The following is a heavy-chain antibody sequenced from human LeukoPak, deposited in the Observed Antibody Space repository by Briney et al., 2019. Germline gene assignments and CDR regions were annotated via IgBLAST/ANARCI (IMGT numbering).Heavy chain of an antibody. D-gene: IGHD5-24*01. Sequence: ASVKVSCRASGYTFTSYDINWVRQATGQGLEWMGWTNPNSGNTGYAQKFQGRVTITRNTSISTAYMELSGLRSEDTAVYYCARWMATISNFDYWGQGTLVTVSS. CDR3: ARWMATISNFDY. CDR1: GYTFTSYD. V-gene: IGHV1-8*03. CDR2: TNPNSGNT. J-gene: IGHJ4*02.